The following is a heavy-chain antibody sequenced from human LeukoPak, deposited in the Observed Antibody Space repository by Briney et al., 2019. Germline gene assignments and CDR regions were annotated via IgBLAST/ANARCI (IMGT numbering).Heavy chain of an antibody. CDR2: ISYDGSNK. J-gene: IGHJ4*02. V-gene: IGHV3-30*03. D-gene: IGHD3-10*02. Sequence: PGGSLRLSCAASGFTFSSYGMHWVRQAPGKGLEWVAVISYDGSNKYYADSVKGRFTISRDNSKNTLYLQMNSLRADDTAVYYCARGTMFPYYFDYWGQGTLVTVSS. CDR3: ARGTMFPYYFDY. CDR1: GFTFSSYG.